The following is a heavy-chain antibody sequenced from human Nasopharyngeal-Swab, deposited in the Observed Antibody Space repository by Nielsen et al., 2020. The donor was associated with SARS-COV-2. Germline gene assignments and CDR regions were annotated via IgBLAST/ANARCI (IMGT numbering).Heavy chain of an antibody. Sequence: ASVKVSCKESGYTYKSYYMHWVRQAHGQGLEWMGIINPSGGSTSYAQKLQGRVTMTRDTSTSTVYMELSSLISEDTAVYYCASLRDGYKKGGAFDIWGQGTMVTVSS. D-gene: IGHD5-24*01. CDR1: GYTYKSYY. J-gene: IGHJ3*02. V-gene: IGHV1-46*02. CDR2: INPSGGST. CDR3: ASLRDGYKKGGAFDI.